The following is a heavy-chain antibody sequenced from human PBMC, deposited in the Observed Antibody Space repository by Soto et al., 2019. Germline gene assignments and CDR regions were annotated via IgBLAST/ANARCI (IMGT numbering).Heavy chain of an antibody. CDR3: ARDVSDIVVVPAQFYYYYGMDV. CDR2: ISSSSSYI. J-gene: IGHJ6*02. CDR1: GFTFSSYS. V-gene: IGHV3-21*01. D-gene: IGHD2-2*01. Sequence: PGGSLRLSCAASGFTFSSYSMNWVRQAPGKGLEWVSSISSSSSYIYYADSVKGRFTISRGNAKNSLYLQMNSLRAEDTAVYYCARDVSDIVVVPAQFYYYYGMDVWGQGTTVTVSS.